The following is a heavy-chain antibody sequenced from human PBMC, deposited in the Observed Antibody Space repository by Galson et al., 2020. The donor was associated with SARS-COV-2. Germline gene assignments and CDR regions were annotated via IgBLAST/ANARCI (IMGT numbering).Heavy chain of an antibody. CDR2: IDRHGSDK. D-gene: IGHD1-1*01. CDR3: ARYTKSTPGDQ. V-gene: IGHV3-7*03. CDR1: GFTFSDFW. Sequence: LSLTCAASGFTFSDFWMSWARQAPGKGLEWVATIDRHGSDKYYVESVKGRFTISRDNAKNSLYLQMSGLRGDDTAVYYCARYTKSTPGDQWGQGTLVTVSS. J-gene: IGHJ4*02.